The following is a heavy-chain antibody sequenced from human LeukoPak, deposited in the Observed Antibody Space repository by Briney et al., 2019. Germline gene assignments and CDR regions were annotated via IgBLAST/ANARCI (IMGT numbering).Heavy chain of an antibody. CDR2: ISWNSGSI. CDR1: GFTFDDYA. V-gene: IGHV3-9*03. J-gene: IGHJ4*02. CDR3: AKDATVTTGGYFDY. D-gene: IGHD4-17*01. Sequence: PGGSLRLSCTASGFTFDDYAMHWVRQAPGKGLEWVSGISWNSGSIGYADSVKGRFTISRDNAKNSLYLQMNSLRAEDMALYYCAKDATVTTGGYFDYWGQGTLVTVSS.